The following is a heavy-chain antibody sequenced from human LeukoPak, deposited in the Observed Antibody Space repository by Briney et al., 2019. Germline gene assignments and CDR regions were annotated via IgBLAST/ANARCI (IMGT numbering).Heavy chain of an antibody. V-gene: IGHV4-30-4*01. D-gene: IGHD4-17*01. Sequence: SETLSLTCTVSGGSISSGDYYWSWIRQPPGKGLEWTGYIYYSGSTYYNPSLESRVTISVDTSKNQFSLKLSSVTAADTAVYYCARLIAVTPEYYFDYWGQGTLVTFSS. CDR3: ARLIAVTPEYYFDY. CDR1: GGSISSGDYY. J-gene: IGHJ4*02. CDR2: IYYSGST.